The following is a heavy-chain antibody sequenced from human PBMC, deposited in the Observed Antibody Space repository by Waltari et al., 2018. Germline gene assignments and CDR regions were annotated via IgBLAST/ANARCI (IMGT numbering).Heavy chain of an antibody. Sequence: QVQLQESGPGLVKPSETLSLTCAVSGYSISSGYYWGWIRQPPGKGLEWIGSIYHGGSTYYNPSLKSRVTISVDTSKNQFSLKLSSVTAADTTVYYCARDGGYELDYWGQGTLVTVSS. CDR1: GYSISSGYY. CDR2: IYHGGST. D-gene: IGHD3-22*01. J-gene: IGHJ4*02. V-gene: IGHV4-38-2*02. CDR3: ARDGGYELDY.